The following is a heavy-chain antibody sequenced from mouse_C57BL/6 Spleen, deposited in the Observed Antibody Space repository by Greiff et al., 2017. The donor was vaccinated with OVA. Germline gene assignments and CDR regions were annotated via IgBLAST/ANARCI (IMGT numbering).Heavy chain of an antibody. CDR1: GFSLSTSGMG. CDR2: IYWDDDK. Sequence: QVTLKESGPGILQSSQTLSLSCSFSGFSLSTSGMGVSWIRQPSGKGLEWLAHIYWDDDKRYNTSMKSRRTISKDTSRNQGFLKINSVDTAYTATYYCARRDGITTNFDYWGQGTTLTVSS. V-gene: IGHV8-12*01. CDR3: ARRDGITTNFDY. D-gene: IGHD1-1*01. J-gene: IGHJ2*01.